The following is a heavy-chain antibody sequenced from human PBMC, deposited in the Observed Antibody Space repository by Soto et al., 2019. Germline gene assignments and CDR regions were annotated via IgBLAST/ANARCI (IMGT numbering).Heavy chain of an antibody. D-gene: IGHD6-13*01. V-gene: IGHV3-33*01. J-gene: IGHJ4*02. Sequence: GRSLRLSCAASGFTFSSYGMHWVRQAPGKGLEWVAVIWYDGSNKYYADSVKGRFTISRDNSKNTLYLQMNSLRAEDTAVYYCARTPELIAADRMYYFDYWGQGTLVTVSS. CDR3: ARTPELIAADRMYYFDY. CDR1: GFTFSSYG. CDR2: IWYDGSNK.